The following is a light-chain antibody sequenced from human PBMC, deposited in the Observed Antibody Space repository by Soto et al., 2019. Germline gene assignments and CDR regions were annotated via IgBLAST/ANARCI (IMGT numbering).Light chain of an antibody. CDR1: QSVSSN. CDR3: QQYNSLPPLT. J-gene: IGKJ4*01. CDR2: GAS. V-gene: IGKV3-15*01. Sequence: EIVMTQSPATLSVSPGERATLSCRASQSVSSNLAWYQQKPGQAPRLLIYGASTRATGIPDRFSGSGSGTEFTLIFGSLQSEDFAVYCCQQYNSLPPLTFGGGTKVEIK.